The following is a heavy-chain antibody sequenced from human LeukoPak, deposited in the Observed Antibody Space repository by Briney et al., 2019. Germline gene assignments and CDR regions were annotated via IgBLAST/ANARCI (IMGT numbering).Heavy chain of an antibody. V-gene: IGHV1-8*01. CDR2: MNPNSGNT. J-gene: IGHJ6*03. CDR1: GYTFTGYD. D-gene: IGHD3-3*01. CDR3: TQVGDFWSGPPHYYMDV. Sequence: ASVKVSCKASGYTFTGYDINWVRQATGQGLEWMGWMNPNSGNTGYAQKFQGRVTMTRNTSISTAYMELSTLRSEDTAVYYCTQVGDFWSGPPHYYMDVWGTGTTVTVSS.